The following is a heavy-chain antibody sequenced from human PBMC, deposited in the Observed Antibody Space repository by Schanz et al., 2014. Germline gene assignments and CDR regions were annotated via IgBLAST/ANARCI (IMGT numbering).Heavy chain of an antibody. CDR3: ARDKGGYYPFDY. CDR1: GFTFDDYA. D-gene: IGHD3-22*01. V-gene: IGHV3-9*01. Sequence: EVQLVESGGGLVQPGRSLRLSCAASGFTFDDYAMHWVRQAPGKGLEWVSGISWNSGSIGYVDSVKGRFTISRDNAKTSLYLQMHSLRAEDTAVYYCARDKGGYYPFDYWGQGSLVTVSS. CDR2: ISWNSGSI. J-gene: IGHJ4*02.